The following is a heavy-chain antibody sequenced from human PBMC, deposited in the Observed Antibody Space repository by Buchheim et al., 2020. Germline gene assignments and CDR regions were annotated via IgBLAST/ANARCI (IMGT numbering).Heavy chain of an antibody. D-gene: IGHD6-13*01. V-gene: IGHV4-31*03. CDR1: GGSISSGNYY. CDR3: ARGDPGSSWYVDGSDSNFFYYAMDV. CDR2: IYYSGST. J-gene: IGHJ6*02. Sequence: QVQLQESGPGLVKPSQTLSLTCTVSGGSISSGNYYWNWIRQYPGKGLEWIGYIYYSGSTYYNPSLRSRVTMSADTSKNLFSLTVSSVTAADTAVYYCARGDPGSSWYVDGSDSNFFYYAMDVWGRGTT.